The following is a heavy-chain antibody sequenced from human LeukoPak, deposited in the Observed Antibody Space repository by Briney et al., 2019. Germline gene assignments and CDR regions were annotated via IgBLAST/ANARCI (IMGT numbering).Heavy chain of an antibody. V-gene: IGHV1-3*01. D-gene: IGHD3-10*01. CDR2: INAGNGNT. J-gene: IGHJ4*02. Sequence: ASVKVSCKASGYTFTSYAMHWVRQAPGQRLEWMGWINAGNGNTKYSQKFQGRVTITRDTSASTAYMELSSLRSEDTAVYYCARTVTMVRGVITLFGYWGQGTLVTVSS. CDR3: ARTVTMVRGVITLFGY. CDR1: GYTFTSYA.